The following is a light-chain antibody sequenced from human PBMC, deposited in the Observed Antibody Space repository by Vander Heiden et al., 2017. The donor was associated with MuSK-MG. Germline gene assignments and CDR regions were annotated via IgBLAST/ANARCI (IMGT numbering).Light chain of an antibody. CDR2: EDA. CDR3: QPSHGTVQV. V-gene: IGLV6-57*04. J-gene: IGLJ3*02. CDR1: CGSIADNY. Sequence: FILTQPHSVSESPWRTLTISCTRTCGSIADNYVLWYQHRPGTTPITVIYEDAHRPSEVPHRFSGSTDRSSNSASLSIVALKDADEADYYCQPSHGTVQVFGGGTKLTVL.